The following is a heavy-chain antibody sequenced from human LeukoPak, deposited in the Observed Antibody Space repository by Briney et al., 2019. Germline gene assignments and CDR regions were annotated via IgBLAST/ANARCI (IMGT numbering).Heavy chain of an antibody. Sequence: SQTLSLTCTVSGGSISSGTYYWSWIRQPAGKGLEWIGRIYNSGSTSYNPSLKSRVTMSVDTSKNQFSLKLSSVTAADTAVYYCARVGSGNFDYWGQGTLVTVSS. V-gene: IGHV4-61*02. CDR1: GGSISSGTYY. CDR2: IYNSGST. D-gene: IGHD1-26*01. CDR3: ARVGSGNFDY. J-gene: IGHJ4*02.